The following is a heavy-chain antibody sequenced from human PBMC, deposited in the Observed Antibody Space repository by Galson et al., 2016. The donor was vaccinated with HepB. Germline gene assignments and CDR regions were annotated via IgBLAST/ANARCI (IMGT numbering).Heavy chain of an antibody. J-gene: IGHJ3*02. CDR3: ARHRTYGDSPAAFEI. V-gene: IGHV4-39*01. Sequence: EPLSLTCTVSGGSLNRNAYYWDWIRQPPGKGLEWIGTIYYSGNTYYNPSLKSRVTISVDTSKNQFSLELSSVTAADTAVYYCARHRTYGDSPAAFEIWGRGTMVAVSS. D-gene: IGHD2-21*02. CDR2: IYYSGNT. CDR1: GGSLNRNAYY.